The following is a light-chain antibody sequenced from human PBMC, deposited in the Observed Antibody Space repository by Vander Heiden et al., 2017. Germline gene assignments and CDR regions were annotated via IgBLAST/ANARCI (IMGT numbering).Light chain of an antibody. CDR2: GAS. V-gene: IGKV1-5*03. Sequence: DIQMTQSPSTLSASVGDRVTSTCRASQSISTWLAWCQRKPGKAPKPLIYGASDLQYGFPSRFSGSGSGTEFTLTITSLQPDDFATYYCQQYSTYATFGQGTKVEMK. J-gene: IGKJ1*01. CDR3: QQYSTYAT. CDR1: QSISTW.